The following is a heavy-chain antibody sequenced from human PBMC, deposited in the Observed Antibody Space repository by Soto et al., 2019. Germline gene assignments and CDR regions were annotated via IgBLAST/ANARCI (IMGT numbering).Heavy chain of an antibody. J-gene: IGHJ6*02. CDR2: IIPIFGTA. Sequence: SVKVSCKASGGTFSSYAISWVRQAPGQGLEWMGGIIPIFGTANYAQKFQGRVTITADESTSTAYMELCSLRSEDTAVYYCARGPLRYCDWLDGMDVWGRGTTVTVSS. V-gene: IGHV1-69*13. CDR1: GGTFSSYA. CDR3: ARGPLRYCDWLDGMDV. D-gene: IGHD3-9*01.